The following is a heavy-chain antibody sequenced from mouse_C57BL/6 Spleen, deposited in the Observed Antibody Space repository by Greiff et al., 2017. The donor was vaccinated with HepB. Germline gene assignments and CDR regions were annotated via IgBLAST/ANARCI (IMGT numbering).Heavy chain of an antibody. Sequence: QVQLQQSGAELVKPGASVKISCKASGYAFSSYWMNWVKQRPGKGLEWIGQIYPGDGDTNYNGKFKGKATLTADKSSSTAYMQLSSLTSEDSAVYFCARVNWGDYAMDYWGQGTSVTVSS. V-gene: IGHV1-80*01. J-gene: IGHJ4*01. D-gene: IGHD4-1*01. CDR1: GYAFSSYW. CDR2: IYPGDGDT. CDR3: ARVNWGDYAMDY.